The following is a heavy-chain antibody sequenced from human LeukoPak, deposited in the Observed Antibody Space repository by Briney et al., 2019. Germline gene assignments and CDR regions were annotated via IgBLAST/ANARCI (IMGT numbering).Heavy chain of an antibody. Sequence: GGSLRLSCAASGFTFSSYAMSWVRQAPGKGLEWVAVISYDGSKKYYADSVKGRFTISRDNSKNTLYLQMNSLRAEDTAVYYCARGSVKYYYGSGSYYNPYYFDYWGQGTLVTVSS. V-gene: IGHV3-30-3*01. CDR3: ARGSVKYYYGSGSYYNPYYFDY. CDR1: GFTFSSYA. D-gene: IGHD3-10*01. J-gene: IGHJ4*02. CDR2: ISYDGSKK.